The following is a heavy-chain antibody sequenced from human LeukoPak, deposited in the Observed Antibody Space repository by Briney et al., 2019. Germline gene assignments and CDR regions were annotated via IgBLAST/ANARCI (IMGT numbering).Heavy chain of an antibody. CDR2: IYSGGST. V-gene: IGHV3-53*01. D-gene: IGHD6-6*01. CDR1: GFTVSSNY. J-gene: IGHJ4*02. Sequence: GGSLRLSCAASGFTVSSNYMGWVRQAPGKGLEWVSVIYSGGSTYYADSVKGRFTISRDNSKNTLYLQMNSLRAEDTAVYYCAGTSIAARSKALGYWGQGTLVTVSS. CDR3: AGTSIAARSKALGY.